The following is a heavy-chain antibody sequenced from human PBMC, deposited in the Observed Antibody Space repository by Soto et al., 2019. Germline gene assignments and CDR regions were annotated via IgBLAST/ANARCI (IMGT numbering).Heavy chain of an antibody. V-gene: IGHV3-23*01. Sequence: GGSLRLSCAASGFTFSSYAMTWVRQAPGKGLEWVSGVSGSGDTSYYADSVKGRFTISRDNYKNTLYLQMNSLRAEDTAVYYCAKVQDISMIPFFDYWGQGTQVTVSS. J-gene: IGHJ4*02. CDR2: VSGSGDTS. D-gene: IGHD5-18*01. CDR1: GFTFSSYA. CDR3: AKVQDISMIPFFDY.